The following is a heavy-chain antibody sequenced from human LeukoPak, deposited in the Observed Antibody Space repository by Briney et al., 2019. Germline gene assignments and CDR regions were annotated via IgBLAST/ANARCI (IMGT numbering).Heavy chain of an antibody. CDR1: GGSISSSSSY. V-gene: IGHV4-39*02. CDR2: IYYSGST. J-gene: IGHJ4*02. Sequence: SETLSLTCSVSGGSISSSSSYWGWLRQPPGKGLEWIGTIYYSGSTYYNPSLKSRVTISVDTSKNQFSLRLRSVTAVDTAVYYCAREGSAWYIDYWGQGTLVTVSS. CDR3: AREGSAWYIDY. D-gene: IGHD6-19*01.